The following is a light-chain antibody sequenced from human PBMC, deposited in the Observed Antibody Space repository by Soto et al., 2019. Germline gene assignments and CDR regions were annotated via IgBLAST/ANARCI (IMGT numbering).Light chain of an antibody. CDR3: AAWDDSLNGLV. CDR2: SDS. V-gene: IGLV1-44*01. CDR1: SSSIGSYN. J-gene: IGLJ2*01. Sequence: QSALTQPPSASGTPGQRITISCSGSSSSIGSYNVNWYQQLPGSAPKLLIYSDSQRPSGVPDRFSGSTSGTSASLAISGLQSEDEADYYCAAWDDSLNGLVFGGGTKLTVL.